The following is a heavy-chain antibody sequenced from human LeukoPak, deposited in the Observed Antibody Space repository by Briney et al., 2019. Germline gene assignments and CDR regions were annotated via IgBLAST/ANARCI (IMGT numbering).Heavy chain of an antibody. J-gene: IGHJ5*02. Sequence: PSETLSLTCTVSGGSISSSSYYWGWIRQPPGKGLEWIGYIYYTGSTSYNPSLKGRVTMSLDASKNQFSLELNSVTPADTAVYYCARGGNYWPQWWFDPWGRGTLVSVSS. V-gene: IGHV4-61*05. CDR3: ARGGNYWPQWWFDP. CDR1: GGSISSSSYY. D-gene: IGHD1-26*01. CDR2: IYYTGST.